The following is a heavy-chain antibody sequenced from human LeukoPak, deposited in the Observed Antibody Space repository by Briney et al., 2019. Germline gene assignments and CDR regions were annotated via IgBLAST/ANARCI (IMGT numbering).Heavy chain of an antibody. CDR2: ISGSGGST. CDR1: TFTFSDYG. CDR3: ATGGGSGSYAFDI. Sequence: GGSLRLSCIGSTFTFSDYGMHWVRQAPGKGLEWVSAISGSGGSTYYADSVKGRFTISRDNSKNTLYLQMNSLRAGDTAVYYCATGGGSGSYAFDIWGQGTMVTVSS. J-gene: IGHJ3*02. V-gene: IGHV3-23*01. D-gene: IGHD3-10*01.